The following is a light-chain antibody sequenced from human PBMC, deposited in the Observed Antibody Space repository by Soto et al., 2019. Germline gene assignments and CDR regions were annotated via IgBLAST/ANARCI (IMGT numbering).Light chain of an antibody. CDR1: QSISSS. J-gene: IGKJ1*01. V-gene: IGKV3-11*01. CDR2: DAS. Sequence: EIVLTQSPATLSLSPGERATLSCRASQSISSSLAWYQQKPGQAPRLLIYDASSRATGFPARFSGSGSGTDFTITIGSLEPEDFAVYYCRQRSEWPRTFGQGTKVDIK. CDR3: RQRSEWPRT.